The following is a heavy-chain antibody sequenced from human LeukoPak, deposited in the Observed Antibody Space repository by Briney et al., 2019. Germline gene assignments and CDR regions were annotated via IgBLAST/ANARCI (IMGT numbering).Heavy chain of an antibody. J-gene: IGHJ4*02. CDR1: GFTFSSYS. CDR2: IKEDGIEK. Sequence: GGSLRLSCAASGFTFSSYSMNWVRQAPGKGLEWLANIKEDGIEKYYVDSVKGRSTISRDNSKNTLYLQMNSLRAEDTAVYYCAKDGRHVLLWFGELLRGSYFDYWGQGTLVTVSS. CDR3: AKDGRHVLLWFGELLRGSYFDY. D-gene: IGHD3-10*01. V-gene: IGHV3-7*01.